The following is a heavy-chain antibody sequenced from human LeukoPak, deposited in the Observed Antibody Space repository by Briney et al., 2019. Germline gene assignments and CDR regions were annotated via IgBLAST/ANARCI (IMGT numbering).Heavy chain of an antibody. Sequence: GGSLRLSCAASGFTFSDYYMSWSRQTPGKGLEWVSYISSSGYTTYHADSVKGRFTISRDNAKNSLYLQMNSLRAEDTALYYCAKDITGGIAAGFDYWSQGTLVTVSS. CDR3: AKDITGGIAAGFDY. CDR2: ISSSGYTT. D-gene: IGHD6-13*01. CDR1: GFTFSDYY. V-gene: IGHV3-11*01. J-gene: IGHJ4*02.